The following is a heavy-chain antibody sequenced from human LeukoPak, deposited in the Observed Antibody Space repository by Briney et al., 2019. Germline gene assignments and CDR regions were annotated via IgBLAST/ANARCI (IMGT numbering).Heavy chain of an antibody. V-gene: IGHV4-61*05. CDR1: GGSISSSSYY. J-gene: IGHJ4*02. Sequence: SETLSLTCTVSGGSISSSSYYWGWIRQPPGKGLEWIGYIYYSGSTNYNPSLKSRVTISVDTSKNQFSLKLSSVTAADTAVYYCARQQWLVGVDYWGQGTLVTVSS. D-gene: IGHD6-19*01. CDR2: IYYSGST. CDR3: ARQQWLVGVDY.